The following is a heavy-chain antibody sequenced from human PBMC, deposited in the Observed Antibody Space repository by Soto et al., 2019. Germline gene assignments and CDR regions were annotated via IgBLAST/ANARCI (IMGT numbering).Heavy chain of an antibody. CDR3: ARPRGQHMVHNWLDP. Sequence: QVQLVQSGAEVKKPGASVKVSCKASGYTFTDYDINWVRQAAGQGLEWMGWMNPNNGAADYAQKFQGRVTMTRDTSTSTAFMEVNRLRSEDTAVYYCARPRGQHMVHNWLDPWGQGTLVTVSS. D-gene: IGHD3-10*01. CDR2: MNPNNGAA. CDR1: GYTFTDYD. J-gene: IGHJ5*02. V-gene: IGHV1-8*01.